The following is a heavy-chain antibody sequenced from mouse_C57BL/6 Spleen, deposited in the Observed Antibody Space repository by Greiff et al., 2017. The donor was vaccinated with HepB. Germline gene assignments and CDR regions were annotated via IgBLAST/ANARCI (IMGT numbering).Heavy chain of an antibody. CDR2: IYPSDSET. CDR1: GYTFTSYW. Sequence: QVHVKQPGAELVRPGSSVKLSCKASGYTFTSYWMDWVKQRPGQGLEWIGNIYPSDSETHYNQKFKDKATLTVDKSSSTAYMQLSSLTSEDSAVYYCARSSYYGSSYYFDYWGQGTTLTVSS. CDR3: ARSSYYGSSYYFDY. V-gene: IGHV1-61*01. J-gene: IGHJ2*01. D-gene: IGHD1-1*01.